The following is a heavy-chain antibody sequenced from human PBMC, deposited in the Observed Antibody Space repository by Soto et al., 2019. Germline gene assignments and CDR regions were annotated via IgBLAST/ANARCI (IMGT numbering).Heavy chain of an antibody. J-gene: IGHJ6*03. CDR3: ASRVATDYYYMGV. D-gene: IGHD5-12*01. V-gene: IGHV4-39*01. CDR1: GGSISSSSYY. CDR2: IYYSGST. Sequence: SETLSLTCPVSGGSISSSSYYWGWIRQPPGKGLEWIGSIYYSGSTYYNPSLKSRVTISVDTSKNQFSLKLSSVTAADTAVYYCASRVATDYYYMGVWGKGTTVTVSS.